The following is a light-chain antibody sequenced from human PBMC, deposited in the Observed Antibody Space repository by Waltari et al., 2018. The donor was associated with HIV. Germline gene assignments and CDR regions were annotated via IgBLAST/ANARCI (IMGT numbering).Light chain of an antibody. J-gene: IGLJ3*02. V-gene: IGLV2-11*01. CDR2: DVN. Sequence: QSALTQPRSVSESPGQSVTISCPGTSSDVGNSNVVSWYRQYPGPAPKLIILDVNKRPSWIPDRFSGSKSGNTASLTISGLQGEDEADYYCSSYAGRDTPNWVFGGGTKLTVL. CDR3: SSYAGRDTPNWV. CDR1: SSDVGNSNV.